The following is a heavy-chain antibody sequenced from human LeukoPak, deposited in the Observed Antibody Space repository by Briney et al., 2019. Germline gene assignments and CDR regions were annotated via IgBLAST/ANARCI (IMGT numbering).Heavy chain of an antibody. V-gene: IGHV3-23*01. CDR3: AKAYCSSTSCYYSYYDFWSGYYVFDY. D-gene: IGHD3-3*01. CDR2: ISGSGGST. Sequence: PGGSLRLSCAASGFTFSSYAMSWVRQAPGKGLEWVSAISGSGGSTYYADSVKGRFTISRDNSKNTLYLQMNSLRAEDTAVYYCAKAYCSSTSCYYSYYDFWSGYYVFDYWGQGTLVTVSS. J-gene: IGHJ4*02. CDR1: GFTFSSYA.